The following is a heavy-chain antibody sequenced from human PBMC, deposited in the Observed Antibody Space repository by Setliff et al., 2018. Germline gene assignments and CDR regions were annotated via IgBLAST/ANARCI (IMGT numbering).Heavy chain of an antibody. CDR1: GGSISPYF. Sequence: LSLTCTVSGGSISPYFWSWVRQAPGKGLEWISKISGGGTTMFYADSVRGRLTVSRDNAKNSVFLQLNSLRAEDTAVYYCARDGVYYGMDVWGQGTSVTVSS. J-gene: IGHJ6*02. CDR3: ARDGVYYGMDV. V-gene: IGHV3-11*04. CDR2: ISGGGTTM.